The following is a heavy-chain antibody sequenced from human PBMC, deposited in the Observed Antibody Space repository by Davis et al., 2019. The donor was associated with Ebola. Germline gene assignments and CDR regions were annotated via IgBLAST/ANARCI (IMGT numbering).Heavy chain of an antibody. CDR1: GYTFTGYY. CDR2: ISAYNGNT. J-gene: IGHJ5*02. CDR3: ARSAPVGWFDP. Sequence: ASVKVSCKASGYTFTGYYMHWVRQAPGQGLEWMGWISAYNGNTNYAQKLQGRVTMTTDTSTSTAYMELRSLRSDDTAVYYCARSAPVGWFDPWGQGTLVTVSS. V-gene: IGHV1-18*04. D-gene: IGHD3-16*01.